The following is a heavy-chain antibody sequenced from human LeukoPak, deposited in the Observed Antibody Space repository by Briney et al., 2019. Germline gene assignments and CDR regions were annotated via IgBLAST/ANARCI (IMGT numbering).Heavy chain of an antibody. CDR2: IYCSWST. J-gene: IGHJ6*02. Sequence: PSPTLSLTRTVAGGSISSSFGGWIRQPPGDGLGWIVYIYCSWSTNCNPSLKSRDTISVDATKNQFSLTLSSVTAADTARNYCARHISQDSSGYEPGMDFWRQGTTATVSS. CDR3: ARHISQDSSGYEPGMDF. D-gene: IGHD3-22*01. CDR1: GGSISSSF. V-gene: IGHV4-59*08.